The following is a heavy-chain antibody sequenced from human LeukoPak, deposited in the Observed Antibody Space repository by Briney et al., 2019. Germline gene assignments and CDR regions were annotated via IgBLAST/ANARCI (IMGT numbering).Heavy chain of an antibody. V-gene: IGHV3-48*01. J-gene: IGHJ4*02. CDR1: GFTFSNYS. D-gene: IGHD2-15*01. CDR3: AKGGDMVFDY. Sequence: PGGSLRLSCAAPGFTFSNYSMNWVRQAPGKGLEWVSYISSSSNTIYYADSVKGRFTISRDNSKNTLYLQMNSLRAEDTAVYFCAKGGDMVFDYWGQGTLVTVSS. CDR2: ISSSSNTI.